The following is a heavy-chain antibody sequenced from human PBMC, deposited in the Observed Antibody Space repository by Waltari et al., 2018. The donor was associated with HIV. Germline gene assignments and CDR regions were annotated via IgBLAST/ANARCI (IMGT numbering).Heavy chain of an antibody. CDR2: IYYSGST. CDR3: ARPYSSSWYYFDY. CDR1: GGPISSSSYY. Sequence: QLQLQESGPGLVQPSETLSLICTVSGGPISSSSYYWGWIRQPPGKGLEWIGSIYYSGSTYYNPSLKSRVTISVDTSKNQFSLKLSSVTAADTAVYYCARPYSSSWYYFDYWGQGTLVTVSS. V-gene: IGHV4-39*01. J-gene: IGHJ4*02. D-gene: IGHD6-13*01.